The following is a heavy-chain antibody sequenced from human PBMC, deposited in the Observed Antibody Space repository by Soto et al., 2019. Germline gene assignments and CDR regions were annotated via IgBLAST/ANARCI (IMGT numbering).Heavy chain of an antibody. CDR2: IDGSGGNT. V-gene: IGHV3-23*01. CDR3: AIKDPRSTAYYMDA. J-gene: IGHJ6*03. Sequence: HPGGSLRLSCAASGFIFSTLAMSWVRRAPGKGLEWVAGIDGSGGNTYYADSVKGRFTISRDNSKNTLYVYINSLRAEDTAIYYCAIKDPRSTAYYMDAWGQGTTVTVSS. CDR1: GFIFSTLA. D-gene: IGHD3-16*02.